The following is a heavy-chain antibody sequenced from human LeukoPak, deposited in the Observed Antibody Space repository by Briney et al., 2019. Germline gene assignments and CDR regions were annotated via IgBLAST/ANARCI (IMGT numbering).Heavy chain of an antibody. CDR3: AKDWGPGYYYGSGSYYGY. J-gene: IGHJ4*02. Sequence: GGSLRLSCAASGFTFSSYAMSWARQAPGKGLEWVSAISGSGGSTYYADSVKGRFTISRDNSKNTLYLQMNSLRAEDTAVYYCAKDWGPGYYYGSGSYYGYWGQGTLVTVSS. V-gene: IGHV3-23*01. D-gene: IGHD3-10*01. CDR2: ISGSGGST. CDR1: GFTFSSYA.